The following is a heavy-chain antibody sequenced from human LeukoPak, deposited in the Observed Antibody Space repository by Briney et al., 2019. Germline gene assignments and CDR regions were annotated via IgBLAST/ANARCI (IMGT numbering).Heavy chain of an antibody. J-gene: IGHJ6*03. CDR1: GFSFDDYA. CDR3: AKDVRAVAGTWSHMDV. CDR2: ISWDGGNT. Sequence: GGSLRLSCVASGFSFDDYARHWVRQAPGKGLEGVSLISWDGGNTYYADSVKGRFTISRDNSKNSLYLQMNSLRAEDTALYYCAKDVRAVAGTWSHMDVWGKGTTVTVSS. V-gene: IGHV3-43D*03. D-gene: IGHD6-19*01.